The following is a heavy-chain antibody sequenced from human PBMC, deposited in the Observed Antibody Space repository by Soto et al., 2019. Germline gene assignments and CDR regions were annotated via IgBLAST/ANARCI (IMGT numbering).Heavy chain of an antibody. Sequence: PSETLSLTCTVPGGSISSDYWSWIRQPPGKGLEWIGYISYSGGTNYNPSLKSRVTISLGTSKNQFSLKLSSVTAADTAVYHCARRYCSGGNCYFNSRGQGTLVTVSS. CDR1: GGSISSDY. D-gene: IGHD2-15*01. J-gene: IGHJ4*02. CDR2: ISYSGGT. CDR3: ARRYCSGGNCYFNS. V-gene: IGHV4-59*01.